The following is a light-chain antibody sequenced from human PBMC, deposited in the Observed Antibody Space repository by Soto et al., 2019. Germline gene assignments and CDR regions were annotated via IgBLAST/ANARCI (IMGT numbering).Light chain of an antibody. J-gene: IGKJ4*01. Sequence: EIVMTQSPATLSVSPGERATLSCRASQSVRSNLAWYQQMPGQPPRLLIYSASTRATSIPARFSGSGSGAEFALTVSSLQSEDFAVYYCQQYKSWPLTFGEVTKVEIK. CDR1: QSVRSN. CDR3: QQYKSWPLT. V-gene: IGKV3D-15*01. CDR2: SAS.